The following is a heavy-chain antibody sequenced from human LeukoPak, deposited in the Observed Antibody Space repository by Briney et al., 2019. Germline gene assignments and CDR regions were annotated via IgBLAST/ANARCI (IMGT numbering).Heavy chain of an antibody. CDR3: TRMAQYVWGSYRYPNFDY. D-gene: IGHD3-16*02. J-gene: IGHJ4*02. Sequence: ASVKVSCKASGYTFTGYYMHWVRQAPEQGLEWMGWINPNSGGTNYAQKFQGRVTMTRDTSISTAYMELSRLRSDDTAVYYCTRMAQYVWGSYRYPNFDYWGQGTLVTVSS. CDR2: INPNSGGT. V-gene: IGHV1-2*02. CDR1: GYTFTGYY.